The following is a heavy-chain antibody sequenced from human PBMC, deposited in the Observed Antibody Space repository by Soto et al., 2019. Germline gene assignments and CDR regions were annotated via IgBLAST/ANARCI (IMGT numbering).Heavy chain of an antibody. CDR2: INSDGSST. J-gene: IGHJ6*02. CDR1: GFTFSSYW. V-gene: IGHV3-74*01. D-gene: IGHD1-26*01. Sequence: PGGSLRLSCAAPGFTFSSYWMHWVRQAPGKGLVWVSRINSDGSSTSYADSVKGRFTISRDNAKNTLYLQMNSLRAEDTAVYYCARGGSYVFSYYGMDVWGQGTTVTVSS. CDR3: ARGGSYVFSYYGMDV.